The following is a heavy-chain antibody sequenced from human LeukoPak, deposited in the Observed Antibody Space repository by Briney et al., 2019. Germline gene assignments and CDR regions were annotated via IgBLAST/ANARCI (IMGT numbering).Heavy chain of an antibody. Sequence: GRSLRLSCVASGFTFRNYGMHWIRQAPGKGLEWVSVIYCDGSKRYYADFVKGRFAISRDNSRNVVYLQMDSLRAEDTAFYYCARSLGETTFDWWGQGTLVTVPS. CDR1: GFTFRNYG. CDR2: IYCDGSKR. CDR3: ARSLGETTFDW. D-gene: IGHD3-16*01. J-gene: IGHJ4*02. V-gene: IGHV3-33*01.